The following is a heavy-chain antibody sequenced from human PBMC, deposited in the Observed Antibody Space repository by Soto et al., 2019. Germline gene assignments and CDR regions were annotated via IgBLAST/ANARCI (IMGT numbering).Heavy chain of an antibody. V-gene: IGHV4-34*01. Sequence: QVQLQQWGAGLLKPSETLSLTCAVYGGSFSGYYWSWIRQPPGKGLEWIGEINHSGSTNYNPSLKSRVTISVDTSKNQFPLKLSSVTAADTAVYYCAVDYGDYVGFDLWGRGTLVTVSS. J-gene: IGHJ2*01. D-gene: IGHD4-17*01. CDR1: GGSFSGYY. CDR2: INHSGST. CDR3: AVDYGDYVGFDL.